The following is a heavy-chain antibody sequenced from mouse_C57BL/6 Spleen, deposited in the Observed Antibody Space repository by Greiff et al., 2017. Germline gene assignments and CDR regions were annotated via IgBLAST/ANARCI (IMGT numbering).Heavy chain of an antibody. D-gene: IGHD1-1*01. J-gene: IGHJ2*01. Sequence: QLQQSGPELVKPGASVKISCKASGYSFTAYNMNWVKQSNGQRLEWIGVINPNYGTTSYNQKFTGKATLAVDQSSSTAYMQLNSLTSEYSAVYYCARYGRGDYFDYWGQGTTLTVSS. CDR2: INPNYGTT. CDR1: GYSFTAYN. CDR3: ARYGRGDYFDY. V-gene: IGHV1-39*01.